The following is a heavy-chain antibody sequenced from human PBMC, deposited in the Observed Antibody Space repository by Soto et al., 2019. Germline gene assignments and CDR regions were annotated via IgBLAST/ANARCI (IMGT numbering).Heavy chain of an antibody. CDR3: AKVRSGGYTYGQFGY. V-gene: IGHV3-23*01. CDR2: LSDGGGDT. CDR1: GFTFSYYA. Sequence: PGGSLRLSCAASGFTFSYYAMSWVRQAPGKGLEWVSTLSDGGGDTSFADSVKGRFTISRDNSKNTLYLQMNSLRAEDTAVYYCAKVRSGGYTYGQFGYWGQGTLVTVSS. J-gene: IGHJ4*02. D-gene: IGHD5-18*01.